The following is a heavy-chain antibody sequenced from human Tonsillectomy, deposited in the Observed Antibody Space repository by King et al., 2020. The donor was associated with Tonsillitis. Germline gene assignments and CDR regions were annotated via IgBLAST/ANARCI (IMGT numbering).Heavy chain of an antibody. V-gene: IGHV1-2*02. D-gene: IGHD4-17*01. CDR2: INPDSGGT. Sequence: VQLVESGAEVKKPGASVKVSCKASGYTFTGYYMHWVRQAPGQGLEWMGWINPDSGGTNHAQKFQGRVSMTRDTSSSTVYMRLSSLRSDDTAVYYCARSGGANGYYFTAYYYYGMDVWGQGTTVTVSS. J-gene: IGHJ6*02. CDR1: GYTFTGYY. CDR3: ARSGGANGYYFTAYYYYGMDV.